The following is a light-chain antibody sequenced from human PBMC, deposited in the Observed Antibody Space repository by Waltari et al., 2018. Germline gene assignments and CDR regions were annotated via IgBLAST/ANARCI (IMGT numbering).Light chain of an antibody. V-gene: IGLV2-14*01. CDR1: SSDVGGYTY. J-gene: IGLJ2*01. CDR2: DVS. CDR3: SSYTSSRTLI. Sequence: QSALTQPASVSGSPGQSIPISCTGTSSDVGGYTYVSWYQQHPGKAPKLMIYDVSNRPSGVSNRFSGSKSGNTASLTISGLQAEDEADYYCSSYTSSRTLIFGGGTKLTVL.